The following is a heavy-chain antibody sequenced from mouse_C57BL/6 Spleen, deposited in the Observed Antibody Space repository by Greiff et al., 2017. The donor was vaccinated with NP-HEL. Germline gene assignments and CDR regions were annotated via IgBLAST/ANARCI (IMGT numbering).Heavy chain of an antibody. V-gene: IGHV1-80*01. CDR1: GYAFSSYW. CDR2: IYPGDGDT. Sequence: QVQLQQSGAELVKPGASVKISCKASGYAFSSYWMNWVKQRPGKGLEWIGQIYPGDGDTNYNGKFKGKATLTADKSSSTAYMQLSSLTSEDSAVYFCAIDSSGYHFDYWGQGTTLTVSS. J-gene: IGHJ2*01. D-gene: IGHD3-2*02. CDR3: AIDSSGYHFDY.